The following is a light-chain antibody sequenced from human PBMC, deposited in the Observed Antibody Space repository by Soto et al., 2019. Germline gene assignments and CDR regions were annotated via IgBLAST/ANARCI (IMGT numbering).Light chain of an antibody. CDR1: QSVTSNY. CDR2: VAS. Sequence: EIVLTQSPGTLSLSPGERATLSCRASQSVTSNYLAWYQQKPGQAPRLLMYVASNRAPGVPDRFSGSGSGTDFTLTISRLEPDDFAGYYCQQYAALSRTFGQGTKVEFK. CDR3: QQYAALSRT. J-gene: IGKJ1*01. V-gene: IGKV3-20*01.